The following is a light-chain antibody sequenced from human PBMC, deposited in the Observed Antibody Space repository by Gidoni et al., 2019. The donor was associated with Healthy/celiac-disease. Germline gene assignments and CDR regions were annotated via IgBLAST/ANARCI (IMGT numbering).Light chain of an antibody. Sequence: DIQLTQSPSFLSASVGDRVTITCWASQGISSYLAWYQQKPGKAPKLLIYAASTLQSGVPSRFSGSGSGTEFTLTISSLQPEDFATYYCQQLNSPITFGQETRLEIK. CDR3: QQLNSPIT. J-gene: IGKJ5*01. CDR2: AAS. CDR1: QGISSY. V-gene: IGKV1-9*01.